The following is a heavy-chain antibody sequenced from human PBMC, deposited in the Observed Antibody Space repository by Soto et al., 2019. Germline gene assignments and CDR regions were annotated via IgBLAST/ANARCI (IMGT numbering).Heavy chain of an antibody. CDR1: GYRFTNYG. V-gene: IGHV1-3*01. D-gene: IGHD3-3*01. Sequence: QVQLVQSGAEVKKPGASVKVSCKTSGYRFTNYGMHWVRQAPGQGLEWMGWINAGTGHTAFSQKLQGRATLNRDTSASTAYMELNNLKYDDTAVYYCARDAKVFGVITNPYDFWGQGTLVTVSS. CDR3: ARDAKVFGVITNPYDF. CDR2: INAGTGHT. J-gene: IGHJ4*02.